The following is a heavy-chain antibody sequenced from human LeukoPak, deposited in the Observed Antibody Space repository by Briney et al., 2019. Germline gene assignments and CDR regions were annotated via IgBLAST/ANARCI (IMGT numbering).Heavy chain of an antibody. CDR3: ARFYGDYGSGY. D-gene: IGHD4-17*01. J-gene: IGHJ4*02. Sequence: GGSLRLSCAASGFTFNSYSMNLVRPAPRKGPEWVSSISSSSSYIYYADSVKGRFTISRDNAKNSLYLQMNSLRAEDTAVYYCARFYGDYGSGYWGQGTLVTVSS. CDR1: GFTFNSYS. CDR2: ISSSSSYI. V-gene: IGHV3-21*01.